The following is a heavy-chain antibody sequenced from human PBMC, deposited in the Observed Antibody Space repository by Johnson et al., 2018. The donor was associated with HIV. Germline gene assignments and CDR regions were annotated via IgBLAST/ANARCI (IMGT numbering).Heavy chain of an antibody. CDR2: IYSGGNT. J-gene: IGHJ3*02. V-gene: IGHV3-53*01. Sequence: VQLVESGGDLIQPGGSLRLSCAASGFTVSSNYMTWVRQAPGKGLEWVSVIYSGGNTYYADSVKGRFTISRDNSKNTLYLQMNSLRAEDTAVYYCVREEGNDILTRGDAFDIWGQGTLVTVSS. CDR3: VREEGNDILTRGDAFDI. D-gene: IGHD3-9*01. CDR1: GFTVSSNY.